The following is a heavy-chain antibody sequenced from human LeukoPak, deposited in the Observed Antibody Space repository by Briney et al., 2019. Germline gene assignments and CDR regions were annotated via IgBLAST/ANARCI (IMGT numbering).Heavy chain of an antibody. CDR3: ARVIVVPARYYYYMDV. CDR2: IYYSGST. J-gene: IGHJ6*03. V-gene: IGHV4-59*01. Sequence: SETLSLTCTVSGGSISSYYWSWIRQPPGKGLEWIGYIYYSGSTNYNPSLKSRVTISVDTSKNQFSLKLSSVTAADTAVYYCARVIVVPARYYYYMDVWGKGTTVTISS. CDR1: GGSISSYY. D-gene: IGHD2-2*01.